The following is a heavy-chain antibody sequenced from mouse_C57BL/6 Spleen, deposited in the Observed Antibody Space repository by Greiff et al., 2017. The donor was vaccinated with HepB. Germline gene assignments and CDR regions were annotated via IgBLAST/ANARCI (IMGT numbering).Heavy chain of an antibody. CDR1: GYTFTDYE. D-gene: IGHD1-1*01. Sequence: QVQLQQSGAELVRPGASVTLSCKASGYTFTDYEMHWVKQTPVHGLEWIGAIDPETGGTAYNQKFKGKAILTADKSSSTAYMELRSLTSEDSAVYYCTREGYYGFDYWGQGTTLTVSS. CDR3: TREGYYGFDY. J-gene: IGHJ2*01. V-gene: IGHV1-15*01. CDR2: IDPETGGT.